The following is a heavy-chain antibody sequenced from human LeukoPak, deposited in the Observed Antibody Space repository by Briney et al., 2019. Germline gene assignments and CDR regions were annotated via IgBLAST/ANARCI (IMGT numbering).Heavy chain of an antibody. CDR2: IYYSGST. Sequence: PSETLSLTCTVSGGSISSSSYYRGWIRQPPGKGLEWIGSIYYSGSTNYNPSLKSRVTISVDTSKNQFSLKLSSVTAADTAVYYRARGLGGSGSYNYYYYYMDVWGKGTTVTVSS. CDR1: GGSISSSSYY. CDR3: ARGLGGSGSYNYYYYYMDV. D-gene: IGHD3-10*01. J-gene: IGHJ6*03. V-gene: IGHV4-39*07.